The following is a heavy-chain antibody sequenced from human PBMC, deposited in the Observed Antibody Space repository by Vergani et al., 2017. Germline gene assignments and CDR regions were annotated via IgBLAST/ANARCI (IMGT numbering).Heavy chain of an antibody. CDR3: AREVDAGVRYFDY. CDR2: IYSGGST. CDR1: GFTVSSNY. V-gene: IGHV3-66*01. J-gene: IGHJ4*02. D-gene: IGHD2-15*01. Sequence: EVQLVESGGGLVQPGGSLRLSCAASGFTVSSNYMSWVRQAPGKGLEWVSVIYSGGSTYYADSVKGRFTISRDNSKNTLYLQMNSLRAEDTAVYYCAREVDAGVRYFDYWGQGTLVTVSS.